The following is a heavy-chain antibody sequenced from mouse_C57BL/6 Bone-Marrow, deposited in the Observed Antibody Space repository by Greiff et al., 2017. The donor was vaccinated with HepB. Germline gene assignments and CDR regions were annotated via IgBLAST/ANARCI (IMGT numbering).Heavy chain of an antibody. D-gene: IGHD2-3*01. CDR1: GYTFTSYW. V-gene: IGHV1-72*01. Sequence: QVQLKQPGAELVKPGASVKLSCKASGYTFTSYWMHWVKQRPGRGLEWIGRIDPNSGGTKYNEKFKSKATLTVDKPSSTAYMQLSSLTSEDSAVYYCARGGWLLPYAMDYWGQGTSVTVSS. CDR3: ARGGWLLPYAMDY. CDR2: IDPNSGGT. J-gene: IGHJ4*01.